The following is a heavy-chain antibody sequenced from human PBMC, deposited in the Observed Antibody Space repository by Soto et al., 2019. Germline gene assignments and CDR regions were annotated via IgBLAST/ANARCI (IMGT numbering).Heavy chain of an antibody. V-gene: IGHV3-11*06. Sequence: GSLRLSCAGSGFTLSDHYMSWIRQAPGKGLEWLSYISNTASYTDYADSVKGRFSIARDNADNLLFLHMSSLRADDTAVYFCARGSHYYDSSGYPILDSFDIWGQGTMVTVSS. CDR2: ISNTASYT. D-gene: IGHD3-22*01. CDR3: ARGSHYYDSSGYPILDSFDI. J-gene: IGHJ3*02. CDR1: GFTLSDHY.